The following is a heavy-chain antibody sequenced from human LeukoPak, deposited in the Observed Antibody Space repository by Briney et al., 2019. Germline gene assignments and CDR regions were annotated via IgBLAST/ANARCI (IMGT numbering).Heavy chain of an antibody. V-gene: IGHV3-33*01. CDR3: ARVGDGYNSLDY. CDR1: GFTFSNYG. D-gene: IGHD5-24*01. Sequence: SGGSLRLSCAASGFTFSNYGMHWVRQAPGKGLEWVAVIWYDGSNKYYADSVKGRFTISRDNSKNTLYLQMNSLRAEDTAVYYCARVGDGYNSLDYWGQGTLVTVSS. J-gene: IGHJ4*02. CDR2: IWYDGSNK.